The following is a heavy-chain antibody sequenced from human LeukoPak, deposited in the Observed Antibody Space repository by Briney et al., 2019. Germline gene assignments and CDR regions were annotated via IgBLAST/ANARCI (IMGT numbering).Heavy chain of an antibody. CDR2: IRYDGSNK. J-gene: IGHJ3*02. V-gene: IGHV3-30*02. D-gene: IGHD3-3*01. CDR3: AKEGPFGVVQLGAFDI. CDR1: GFTFSSYG. Sequence: SGGSLRLSCAASGFTFSSYGMYWVRQAPGKGLEWVAFIRYDGSNKYYADSVKGRFTISRDNSKNTLYLQMNSLRTEDTAVYYCAKEGPFGVVQLGAFDIWGQGTMVTVSS.